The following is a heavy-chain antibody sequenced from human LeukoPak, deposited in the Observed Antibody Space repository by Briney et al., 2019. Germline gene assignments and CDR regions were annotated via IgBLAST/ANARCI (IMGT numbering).Heavy chain of an antibody. CDR3: ARDRGFTAAYYYYYYMDV. D-gene: IGHD6-13*01. CDR1: GGSISSYY. J-gene: IGHJ6*03. CDR2: IYYTGST. Sequence: SETLSLTCTVSGGSISSYYWSWIRQPPGKGLEWIGYIYYTGSTNYNPSLTSRVTISVDTSKNQFSLKLTSVTAADTAVYYCARDRGFTAAYYYYYYMDVWGKGTTVTVSS. V-gene: IGHV4-59*01.